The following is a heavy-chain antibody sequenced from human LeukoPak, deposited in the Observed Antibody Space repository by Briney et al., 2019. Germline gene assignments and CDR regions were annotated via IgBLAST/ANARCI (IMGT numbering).Heavy chain of an antibody. D-gene: IGHD2-15*01. J-gene: IGHJ5*02. CDR3: ARDVMVAAKGGNWFDP. CDR2: INPSGGST. Sequence: ASVKVSCKASGYTFTNYYMHWVRQAPGQGLEWMGIINPSGGSTTYAQKFQGRVTITADKSTSTAYMELSSLRSEDTAVYYCARDVMVAAKGGNWFDPWGQGTLVTVSS. CDR1: GYTFTNYY. V-gene: IGHV1-46*01.